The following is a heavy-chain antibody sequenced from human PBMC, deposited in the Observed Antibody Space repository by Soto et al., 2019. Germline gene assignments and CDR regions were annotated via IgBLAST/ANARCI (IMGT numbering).Heavy chain of an antibody. CDR3: AKVREVAAMDI. Sequence: PGGSLRLSCAASGLSFDDYAMHWVRQAPGKGLEWVSGISWNSGNIGYADSVKGRITISRDNAKNSLNQQMNSLRAEDTAVYYCAKVREVAAMDIWGQGTMVTVSS. CDR2: ISWNSGNI. V-gene: IGHV3-9*01. J-gene: IGHJ3*02. D-gene: IGHD2-15*01. CDR1: GLSFDDYA.